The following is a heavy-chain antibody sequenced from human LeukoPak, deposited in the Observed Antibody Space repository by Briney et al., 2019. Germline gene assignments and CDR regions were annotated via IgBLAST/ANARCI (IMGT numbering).Heavy chain of an antibody. V-gene: IGHV1-18*01. CDR3: ARVLLGYCSGGSCPYGY. CDR1: GYTFTSYG. D-gene: IGHD2-15*01. CDR2: ISAYNGNT. J-gene: IGHJ4*02. Sequence: ASVEVSCKASGYTFTSYGISWVRQAPGQGLEWMGWISAYNGNTNYAQKLQGRVTMTTDTSTSTAYMELRSLRSDDTAVYYCARVLLGYCSGGSCPYGYWGQGTLVTVSS.